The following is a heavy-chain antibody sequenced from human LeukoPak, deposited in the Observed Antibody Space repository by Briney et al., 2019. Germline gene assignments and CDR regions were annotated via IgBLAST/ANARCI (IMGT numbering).Heavy chain of an antibody. CDR2: INPSGGST. CDR3: ASGVAGREAWFDP. CDR1: GYTFTSYY. V-gene: IGHV1-46*01. D-gene: IGHD6-19*01. J-gene: IGHJ5*02. Sequence: ASVKVSCKASGYTFTSYYMHWVRQAPGQELEWMGIINPSGGSTSYAQKFQGRVTMTRDTSTSTVYMELSSLRSGDTAVYYCASGVAGREAWFDPWGQGTLVTVSS.